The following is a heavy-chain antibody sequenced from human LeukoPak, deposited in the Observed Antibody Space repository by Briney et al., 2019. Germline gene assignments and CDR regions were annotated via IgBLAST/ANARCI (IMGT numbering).Heavy chain of an antibody. V-gene: IGHV3-23*01. J-gene: IGHJ4*02. CDR3: AKESYSTSWQLDS. CDR2: ISGSSDTA. D-gene: IGHD6-13*01. Sequence: GGSLRLSCAGSGFTFSSYAMSWVRQAPGKGLEWVSVISGSSDTAYYADSVKGRFIISRDNSKNTLYLQMNSLRAEDTAVYYCAKESYSTSWQLDSWGQGTLVTVSS. CDR1: GFTFSSYA.